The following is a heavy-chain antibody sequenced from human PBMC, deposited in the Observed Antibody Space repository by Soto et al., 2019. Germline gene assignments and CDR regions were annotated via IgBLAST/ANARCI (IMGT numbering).Heavy chain of an antibody. CDR1: GFILNNYA. CDR3: VKRGRNWWAFDF. D-gene: IGHD2-8*02. J-gene: IGHJ3*01. V-gene: IGHV3-23*01. CDR2: IGGTDGDSDGVP. Sequence: VQLLESGGDLVQPGGSLRLSCVASGFILNNYAMSWVRQAPGEGLEFVSTIGGTDGDSDGVPWYEDSVQGGFPISRHRSTYTAFSPMYNLRLEDSAPYSRVKRGRNWWAFDFWGQGTTVVVSS.